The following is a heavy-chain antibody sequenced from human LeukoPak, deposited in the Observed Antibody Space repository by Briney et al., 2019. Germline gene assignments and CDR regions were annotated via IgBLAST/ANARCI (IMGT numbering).Heavy chain of an antibody. CDR3: ARDEGFGSGWSYFDY. CDR1: GFTFSSYA. V-gene: IGHV3-30-3*01. D-gene: IGHD6-19*01. J-gene: IGHJ4*02. Sequence: GGSLRLTCAASGFTFSSYAMHWVRQAPGKGLEWVAVISYDGSNKYYADSVKGRFTISRDNSKNTLYLQMNSLRAEDTAVYYCARDEGFGSGWSYFDYWGQGTLVTVSS. CDR2: ISYDGSNK.